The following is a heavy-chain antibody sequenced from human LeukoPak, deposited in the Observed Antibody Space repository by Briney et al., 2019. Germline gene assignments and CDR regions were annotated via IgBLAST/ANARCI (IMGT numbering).Heavy chain of an antibody. CDR1: GFTFDDYA. V-gene: IGHV3-9*01. D-gene: IGHD3-22*01. J-gene: IGHJ4*02. Sequence: GGSLRLSCAASGFTFDDYAMHWVRQAPGKGLEWVSGISWNSGSIGYADSVKGRFTISRDNAKNSLYLQMNSLRAEDTAVYYCAREQYYYDSSGYYFQYYFDYWGQGTLVTVSS. CDR3: AREQYYYDSSGYYFQYYFDY. CDR2: ISWNSGSI.